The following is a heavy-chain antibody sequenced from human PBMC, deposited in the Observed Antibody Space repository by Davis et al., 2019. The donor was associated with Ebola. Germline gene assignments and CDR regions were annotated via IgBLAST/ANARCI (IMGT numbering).Heavy chain of an antibody. CDR3: ARGDWGQNYAWFDP. CDR1: GYTFTSYY. Sequence: AASVKVSCKASGYTFTSYYMHWVRQAPGQGLEWMGIINPSGGSTSYAQKLQGRVTMTTDTSTSTAYMELRSLRSDDTAVYYCARGDWGQNYAWFDPWGQGTLVTVSS. D-gene: IGHD7-27*01. V-gene: IGHV1-46*01. CDR2: INPSGGST. J-gene: IGHJ5*02.